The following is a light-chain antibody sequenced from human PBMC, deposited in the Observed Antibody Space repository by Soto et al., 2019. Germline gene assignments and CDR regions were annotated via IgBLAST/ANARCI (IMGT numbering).Light chain of an antibody. CDR3: QQYTTSLLT. Sequence: EIVLTQSPGTLSLSPGEGATLSCRASQNINNNYLAWYQQKTGQAPRLLIHGASSRATGIPDRFSGSGSGTVFPLTISRLEPEDFAVYYCQQYTTSLLTFGGGTKVEIK. CDR1: QNINNNY. J-gene: IGKJ4*01. V-gene: IGKV3-20*01. CDR2: GAS.